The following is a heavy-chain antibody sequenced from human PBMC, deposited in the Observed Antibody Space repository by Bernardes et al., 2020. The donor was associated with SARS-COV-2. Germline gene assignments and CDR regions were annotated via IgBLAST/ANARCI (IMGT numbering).Heavy chain of an antibody. J-gene: IGHJ6*02. Sequence: GGSLRLSCVASGFTFSKNAMTWVRQVPGKGLEWVSAISDIGGSTYYAESVKGRFTISRDNSKNTLYLEMTSLRAEDTAVYYCSKNAKYSSSSMEVWGQGTTVTVSS. D-gene: IGHD6-6*01. CDR1: GFTFSKNA. CDR2: ISDIGGST. V-gene: IGHV3-23*01. CDR3: SKNAKYSSSSMEV.